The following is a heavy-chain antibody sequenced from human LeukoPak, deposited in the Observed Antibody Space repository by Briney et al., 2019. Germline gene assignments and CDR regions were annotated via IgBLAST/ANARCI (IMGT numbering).Heavy chain of an antibody. J-gene: IGHJ4*02. Sequence: GGSLRLSCAASGFTFSSYWMHWVRQAPGKGPVWVSRINGDGSDTTYVDSVKGRFTISRDNARNTLFLQMNSLRAEDTAVYYCARGRYYLDSWGQGTLVTVSS. D-gene: IGHD4-17*01. CDR2: INGDGSDT. V-gene: IGHV3-74*01. CDR1: GFTFSSYW. CDR3: ARGRYYLDS.